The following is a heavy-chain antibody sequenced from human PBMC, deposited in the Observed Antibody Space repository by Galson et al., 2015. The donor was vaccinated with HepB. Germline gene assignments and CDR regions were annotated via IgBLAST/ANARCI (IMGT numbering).Heavy chain of an antibody. D-gene: IGHD1-26*01. CDR1: GFTFSSYW. J-gene: IGHJ3*02. CDR2: INTDGTIR. V-gene: IGHV3-74*01. CDR3: ARDGIGGSYLQGAFDI. Sequence: SLRLSCADSGFTFSSYWMHWVRQAPGKGLFWVSRINTDGTIRTYADSVKGRFTISRDTAKNTVYLQMNSLRAEDTAVYYCARDGIGGSYLQGAFDIWGQGTIVTVSS.